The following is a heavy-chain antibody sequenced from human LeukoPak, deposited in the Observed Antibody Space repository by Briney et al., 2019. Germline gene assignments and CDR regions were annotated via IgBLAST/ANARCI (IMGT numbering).Heavy chain of an antibody. CDR1: GYTFTSYG. V-gene: IGHV1-18*01. J-gene: IGHJ6*02. CDR2: ISAYNGNT. CDR3: ARDAVTAIPPYYYYGMDV. Sequence: ASVKVSCKASGYTFTSYGISWVRQAPGQGLEWMGWISAYNGNTNYAQKLQGRVTMTTDTSTSTAYMELRSLRSGDTAVYYCARDAVTAIPPYYYYGMDVWGQGTTVTVSS. D-gene: IGHD2-21*02.